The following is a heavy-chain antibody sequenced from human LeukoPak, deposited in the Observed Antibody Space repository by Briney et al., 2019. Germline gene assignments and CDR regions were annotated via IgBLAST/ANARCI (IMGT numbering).Heavy chain of an antibody. Sequence: PGGSLRLSCAASGFTFSTYAIHWVRQAPGKGLEWVAVISFDGVNTFYADSVKGRFTISRDNSKNTLYLQMNSLRAEDTAVYYCAKGRGIMIVVVSHYWGQGTLVTVSS. V-gene: IGHV3-30*04. CDR1: GFTFSTYA. J-gene: IGHJ4*02. CDR2: ISFDGVNT. CDR3: AKGRGIMIVVVSHY. D-gene: IGHD3-22*01.